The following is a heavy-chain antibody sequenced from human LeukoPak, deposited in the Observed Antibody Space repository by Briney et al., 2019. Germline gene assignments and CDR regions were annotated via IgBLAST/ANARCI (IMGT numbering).Heavy chain of an antibody. J-gene: IGHJ4*02. CDR2: IYYSGST. V-gene: IGHV4-31*03. Sequence: SETLSLTCTVSGGSISSGGYYWSWIRQHPGKGLEWIGYIYYSGSTYYNPSLKSRVTISVDTSKNQFSLKLSSVTAADTAVYYCARGAPNDYGDPEVRDYWGQGTLVTVSS. D-gene: IGHD4-17*01. CDR1: GGSISSGGYY. CDR3: ARGAPNDYGDPEVRDY.